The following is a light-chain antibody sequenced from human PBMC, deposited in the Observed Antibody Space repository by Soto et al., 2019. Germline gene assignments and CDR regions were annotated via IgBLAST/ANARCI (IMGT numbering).Light chain of an antibody. CDR3: QQGGSFPIT. Sequence: DIPMTQSPSSVSASVGDRVTITCRASQDIGSWLAWYQQKPGKAPDLLIYGASSLQSGVPSRFYGSGSGTDFTLTISSLQPEDFATYYCQQGGSFPITFGQGTRLEIK. J-gene: IGKJ5*01. CDR1: QDIGSW. V-gene: IGKV1-12*01. CDR2: GAS.